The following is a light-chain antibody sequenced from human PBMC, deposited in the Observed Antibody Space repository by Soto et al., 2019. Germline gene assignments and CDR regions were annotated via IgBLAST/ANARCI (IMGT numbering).Light chain of an antibody. CDR1: QTVSSAY. CDR3: QHYGCSPVVT. V-gene: IGKV3-20*01. CDR2: GAS. J-gene: IGKJ3*01. Sequence: EVVLTQSPGTLSLYPGERATLSCRASQTVSSAYLAWYQQRPGQTPRLLIFGASNRATAIPDRFSGSGSGTDFTFTISRLEPEDFAVYYCQHYGCSPVVTFGPGTKVDIK.